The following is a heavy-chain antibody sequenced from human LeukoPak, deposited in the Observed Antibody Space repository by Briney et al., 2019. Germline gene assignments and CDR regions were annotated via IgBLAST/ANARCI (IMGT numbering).Heavy chain of an antibody. J-gene: IGHJ4*02. D-gene: IGHD3-3*01. CDR3: ARVYDFWSGYYTGRSPPYFDY. CDR1: GGSISSYY. V-gene: IGHV4-34*01. CDR2: INHSGST. Sequence: SETLSLTCTVSGGSISSYYWSWIRQPPGKGLEWIGEINHSGSTNYNPSLKSRVTISVDTSKNQFSLKLSSVTAADTAVYYCARVYDFWSGYYTGRSPPYFDYWGQGTLVTVSS.